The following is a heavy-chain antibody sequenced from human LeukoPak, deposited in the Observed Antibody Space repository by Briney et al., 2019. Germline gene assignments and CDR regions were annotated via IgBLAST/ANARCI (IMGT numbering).Heavy chain of an antibody. D-gene: IGHD6-6*01. CDR2: INPNSGGT. V-gene: IGHV1-2*02. Sequence: GASVKVSCKASGYTFTGYYMHWVRQAPGQGLEWMGWINPNSGGTNYAQKFQGRVTMTRDTSISTAYMELSRLRSDDTAVYYCARDSGIAARHRSYYFDYWGQGTLVTVSS. J-gene: IGHJ4*02. CDR1: GYTFTGYY. CDR3: ARDSGIAARHRSYYFDY.